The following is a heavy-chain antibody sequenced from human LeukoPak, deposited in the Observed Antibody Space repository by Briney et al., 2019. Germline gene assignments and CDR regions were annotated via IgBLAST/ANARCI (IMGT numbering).Heavy chain of an antibody. CDR2: ISWNSGNI. J-gene: IGHJ4*02. CDR1: GFTFDDYA. Sequence: GRSLRLSCAASGFTFDDYAMHWVRQAPGKGLEWVSGISWNSGNIHYADSVKGRFTISRDNSKNTLYLQMNSLRAEDTAVYYCAASLPNIVVVPATKGPFGYWGQGALVAVSS. D-gene: IGHD2-2*01. V-gene: IGHV3-9*01. CDR3: AASLPNIVVVPATKGPFGY.